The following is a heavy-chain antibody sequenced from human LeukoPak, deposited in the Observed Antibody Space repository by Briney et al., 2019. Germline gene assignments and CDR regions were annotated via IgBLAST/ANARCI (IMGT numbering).Heavy chain of an antibody. Sequence: SVKVSCKASGGTVSSYANSWGRQAPGQGLEWMGGIIPIFGTANYAQKFQGRVTITADESTSTAYMELSSLRSEDTAVDYCSRGRGYCSGGSCYSRWFDPWGQGTLVTVSS. CDR3: SRGRGYCSGGSCYSRWFDP. CDR2: IIPIFGTA. J-gene: IGHJ5*02. D-gene: IGHD2-15*01. V-gene: IGHV1-69*13. CDR1: GGTVSSYA.